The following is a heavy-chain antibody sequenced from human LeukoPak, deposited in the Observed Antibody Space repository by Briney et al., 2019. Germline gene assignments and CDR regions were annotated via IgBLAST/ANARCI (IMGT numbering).Heavy chain of an antibody. CDR1: GGSISTSSYY. D-gene: IGHD2-21*02. Sequence: SETLSLTCTVSGGSISTSSYYWGWIRQPPGKGLEWIGSIYYSGSTYYNPSLKSRVTISVDTSKNQFSLKLSSVTAADTAVYYCARDRVYCGGDCYSVGFDYWGQGTLVTVSS. V-gene: IGHV4-39*07. CDR2: IYYSGST. J-gene: IGHJ4*02. CDR3: ARDRVYCGGDCYSVGFDY.